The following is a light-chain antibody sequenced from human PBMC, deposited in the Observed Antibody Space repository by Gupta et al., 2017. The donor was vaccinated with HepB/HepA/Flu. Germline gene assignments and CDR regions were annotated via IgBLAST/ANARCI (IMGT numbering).Light chain of an antibody. CDR2: DKI. CDR3: LPVYRGDREE. Sequence: QAVVPQAPSLTVSPGGTVTLTCGSTTGVVTSGHSPYSFQQTPGHAPRTLIYDKINNPAWTPARFSGTFRGGTAALTLSGAQPEEEAEYFCLPVYRGDREEFGGGTKLTVL. J-gene: IGLJ2*01. V-gene: IGLV7-46*01. CDR1: TGVVTSGHS.